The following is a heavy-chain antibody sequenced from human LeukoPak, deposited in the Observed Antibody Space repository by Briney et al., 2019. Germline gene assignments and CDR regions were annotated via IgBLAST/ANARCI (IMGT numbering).Heavy chain of an antibody. V-gene: IGHV1-3*01. CDR2: LNAANGNS. J-gene: IGHJ4*02. D-gene: IGHD4-17*01. Sequence: GASVKVSCKASGYTLSSFAMHWVRQAPGQRLEWMGRLNAANGNSQYSQKFQDRVTITSDTSANTAYMELSSLRSEDTAVYYCARDRDYGDYNTQDLFVYWGQGTLVTVSS. CDR3: ARDRDYGDYNTQDLFVY. CDR1: GYTLSSFA.